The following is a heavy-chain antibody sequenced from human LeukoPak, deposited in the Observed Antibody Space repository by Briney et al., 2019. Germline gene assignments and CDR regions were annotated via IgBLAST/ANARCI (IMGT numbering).Heavy chain of an antibody. CDR1: GFTFSSYG. D-gene: IGHD1-7*01. Sequence: GRSLRLSCAASGFTFSSYGMHWVRQAPGKGLEWVAVISYDGSNKYYADSVKGRFTISRDNSKNTLYLQMNSLRAEDTAVYYCAKDLGAGTTYYYGMDVWGQGTTVTVSS. CDR2: ISYDGSNK. CDR3: AKDLGAGTTYYYGMDV. J-gene: IGHJ6*02. V-gene: IGHV3-30*18.